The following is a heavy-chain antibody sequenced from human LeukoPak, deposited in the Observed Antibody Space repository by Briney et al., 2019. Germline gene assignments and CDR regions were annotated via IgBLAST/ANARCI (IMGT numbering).Heavy chain of an antibody. CDR3: ARHEYSGSYYGLSWFDP. CDR1: GGSISSSGYY. V-gene: IGHV4-39*01. CDR2: IYYSGIT. D-gene: IGHD1-26*01. J-gene: IGHJ5*02. Sequence: SETLSLXCTVSGGSISSSGYYWGWSRQPPGKGLEWIASIYYSGITYYNPSLKSRVTISVDTSKNQLSLKLSSLTAADTAVYYCARHEYSGSYYGLSWFDPWGQGTLVTVSS.